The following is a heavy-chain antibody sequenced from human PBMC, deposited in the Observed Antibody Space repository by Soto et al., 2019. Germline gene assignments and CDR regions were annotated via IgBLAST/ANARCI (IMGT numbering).Heavy chain of an antibody. CDR3: AASIFYYGMDV. CDR2: IYPGDSDT. Sequence: PGESLKISCKGSGYSFTNYWIGCVRQMPGKGPEWMGIIYPGDSDTKYNPSFQGQVKISAAKSITTTYLQWRSLKASDTAIYYCAASIFYYGMDVWGQGTTVTVSS. CDR1: GYSFTNYW. J-gene: IGHJ6*02. V-gene: IGHV5-51*01.